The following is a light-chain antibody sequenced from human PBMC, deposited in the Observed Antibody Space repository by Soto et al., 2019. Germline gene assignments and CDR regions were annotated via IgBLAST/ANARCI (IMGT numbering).Light chain of an antibody. CDR1: SGDIGSYNR. V-gene: IGLV2-14*01. CDR3: SSYTNINTRVCV. J-gene: IGLJ1*01. CDR2: EVT. Sequence: QSVLTQPASVSGSPGQSITISCIGTSGDIGSYNRVSWYQQHPGKAPKLIIYEVTDRPSGVSNRFSGSKSGNTASLTISGLQAEDEAEYYCSSYTNINTRVCVFGTGTKVTVL.